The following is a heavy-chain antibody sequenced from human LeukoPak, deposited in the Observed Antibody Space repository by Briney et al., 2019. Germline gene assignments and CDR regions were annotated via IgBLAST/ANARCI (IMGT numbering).Heavy chain of an antibody. V-gene: IGHV1-8*01. CDR1: VCTYTSYD. D-gene: IGHD3-10*01. J-gene: IGHJ5*02. CDR3: VRDGEGVAISVNYWFDP. CDR2: MNPNNGNT. Sequence: AVTVSCLACVCTYTSYDINWVRQTSGQGLEWVGWMNPNNGNTGYAQKFQGRVTMTRDTSISTAYMELRGLRSEDTAVYYCVRDGEGVAISVNYWFDPWGQGTLVTVSS.